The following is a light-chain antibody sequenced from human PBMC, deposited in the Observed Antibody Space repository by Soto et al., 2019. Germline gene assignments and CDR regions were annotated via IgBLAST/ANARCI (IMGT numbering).Light chain of an antibody. Sequence: EIVLTQSPGTLSLSPGXRXTXXXXASQTVRTNYLAWFQHKPGQAPRLLIYGASSRATGIPDRFSGSGSGTDFTLTINRXEXXXXXXXXXXXXXXSPLTFGGGTKVEIK. CDR1: QTVRTNY. CDR3: XXXXXSPLT. V-gene: IGKV3-20*01. CDR2: GAS. J-gene: IGKJ4*01.